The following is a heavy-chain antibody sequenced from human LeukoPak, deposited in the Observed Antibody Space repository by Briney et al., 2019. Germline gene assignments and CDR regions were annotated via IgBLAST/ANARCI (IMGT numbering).Heavy chain of an antibody. V-gene: IGHV4-30-2*01. CDR3: ARTPAATRAPFDY. CDR1: GGSISSGGYY. D-gene: IGHD2-15*01. CDR2: IYHSGST. Sequence: SETLSLTCTVSGGSISSGGYYWSWIRQPPGKGLEWIGYIYHSGSTYYNPSLKSRVTISVDTSKNQFSLKLSSVTAADTAVYYCARTPAATRAPFDYWGQGTLVTVSS. J-gene: IGHJ4*02.